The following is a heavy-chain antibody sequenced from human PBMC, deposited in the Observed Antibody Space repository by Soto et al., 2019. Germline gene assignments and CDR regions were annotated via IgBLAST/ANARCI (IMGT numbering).Heavy chain of an antibody. CDR3: AREGSGYDAFDI. V-gene: IGHV3-23*01. CDR2: ISGSGGST. D-gene: IGHD5-12*01. Sequence: PGGSLRLSCAASGFTFSSYAMSWVRQAPGKGLEWVSAISGSGGSTYYADSVKGRFTISRDNSKNMLYLQMNSLRAEDTAVYYCAREGSGYDAFDIWGQGTMVTVSS. J-gene: IGHJ3*02. CDR1: GFTFSSYA.